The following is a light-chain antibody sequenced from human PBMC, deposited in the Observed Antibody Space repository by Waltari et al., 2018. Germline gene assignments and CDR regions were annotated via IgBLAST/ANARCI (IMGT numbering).Light chain of an antibody. Sequence: ETVLTQSPGTLSLSPGERATLSCRASQNVDRYLAWYQQKPGQAPRLLIYDASIRATGIPARFSSSGSGTDCTLTINSLEPDDFAAYYCQQRKNWPPLTFGGGTKVEIK. J-gene: IGKJ4*01. CDR1: QNVDRY. V-gene: IGKV3-11*01. CDR2: DAS. CDR3: QQRKNWPPLT.